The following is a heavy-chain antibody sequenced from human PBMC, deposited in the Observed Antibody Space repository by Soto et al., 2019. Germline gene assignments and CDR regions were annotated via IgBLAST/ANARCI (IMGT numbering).Heavy chain of an antibody. Sequence: SVKVSCKASGGTFSSYAISWVRQAPGQGLEWMGGIIPIFGTANYAQKFQGRVTITADESTSTAYMELSSLRSEDTAVYYCARDRYVVVTAVVPPYYYYGMDVWGQGTTVTVSS. J-gene: IGHJ6*02. CDR3: ARDRYVVVTAVVPPYYYYGMDV. D-gene: IGHD2-21*02. CDR1: GGTFSSYA. V-gene: IGHV1-69*13. CDR2: IIPIFGTA.